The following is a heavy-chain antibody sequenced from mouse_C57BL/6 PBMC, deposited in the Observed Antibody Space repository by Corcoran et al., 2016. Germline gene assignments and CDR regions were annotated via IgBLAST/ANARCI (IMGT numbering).Heavy chain of an antibody. V-gene: IGHV1-80*01. Sequence: QVQLQQSGAELVKPGASVKISRKASGYAFSSYWMNWVKQRPGKGLEWIGQIYPGDGDTNYNGKFKGKATLTADKSSSTAYMQLSSLTSEDSAVYFCARAYYSNFLDYWGQGTTLTVSS. J-gene: IGHJ2*01. D-gene: IGHD2-5*01. CDR1: GYAFSSYW. CDR2: IYPGDGDT. CDR3: ARAYYSNFLDY.